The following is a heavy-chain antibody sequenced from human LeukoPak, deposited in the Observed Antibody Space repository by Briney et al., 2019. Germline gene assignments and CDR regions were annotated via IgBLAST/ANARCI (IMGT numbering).Heavy chain of an antibody. CDR3: ARTSLGNSGGGIKFDY. CDR2: INHSGST. J-gene: IGHJ4*02. CDR1: GGSFSGYY. V-gene: IGHV4-34*01. D-gene: IGHD6-19*01. Sequence: PSETLSLTCAVYGGSFSGYYWSWIRQPPGKGLEWIGEINHSGSTNYNPSLKSRVTISVDTSKNQFSLKLSSVTAADAAVYYCARTSLGNSGGGIKFDYWGQGTLVTVSS.